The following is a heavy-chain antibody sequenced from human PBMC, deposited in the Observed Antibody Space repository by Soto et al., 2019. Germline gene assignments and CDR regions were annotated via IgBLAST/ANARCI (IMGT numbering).Heavy chain of an antibody. CDR2: INTGNDDT. CDR1: GYTLTSYL. D-gene: IGHD2-21*01. V-gene: IGHV1-3*04. Sequence: ASVKVSCKPSGYTLTSYLIYWVRQAPGKRLEWMGWINTGNDDTKYSQKFQGRVTITRDTSASTAYMELSSLTSEDTAVYYCASGNCGYVCYHDYWGQGTLVTVSS. CDR3: ASGNCGYVCYHDY. J-gene: IGHJ4*02.